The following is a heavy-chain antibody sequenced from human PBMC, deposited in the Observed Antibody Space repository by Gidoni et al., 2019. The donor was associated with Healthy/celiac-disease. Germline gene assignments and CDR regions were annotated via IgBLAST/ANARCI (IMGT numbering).Heavy chain of an antibody. CDR2: ISGRGGST. J-gene: IGHJ4*02. CDR1: GFTFSSYA. D-gene: IGHD6-19*01. Sequence: EVQLLESGGGLVQPGGSLRLSCAASGFTFSSYAMSWVRQAPGKGLEWGSAISGRGGSTYYADSVKGRFTISRDNSKNTLYLQMNSLRAEDTAVYYCAKGESQWLDHYFDYWGQGTLVTVSS. CDR3: AKGESQWLDHYFDY. V-gene: IGHV3-23*01.